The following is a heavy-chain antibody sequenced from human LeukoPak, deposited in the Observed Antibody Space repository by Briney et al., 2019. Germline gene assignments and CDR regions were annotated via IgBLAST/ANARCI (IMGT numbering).Heavy chain of an antibody. D-gene: IGHD2-2*01. Sequence: ASVKVSCKASGYPFTGYYLHWVRQAPGQGLEWMGWINRNSGFTNYAQKFQGRVTMTRDTSISTAYMELSRLRSDDTAVYYCARLADCSSSSCRSFDYWGQGTLVTVSS. CDR1: GYPFTGYY. J-gene: IGHJ4*02. CDR3: ARLADCSSSSCRSFDY. V-gene: IGHV1-2*02. CDR2: INRNSGFT.